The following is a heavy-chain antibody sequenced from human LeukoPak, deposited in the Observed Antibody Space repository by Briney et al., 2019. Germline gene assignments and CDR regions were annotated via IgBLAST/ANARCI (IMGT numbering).Heavy chain of an antibody. J-gene: IGHJ6*03. CDR1: GYTFTSYA. D-gene: IGHD1-26*01. CDR3: ARGGPSPYYYMDV. V-gene: IGHV7-4-1*02. CDR2: INTNTGNP. Sequence: APVKVSCKASGYTFTSYAMNWVRQAPGQGLEWMGWINTNTGNPTYAQDFTGQFVFSLDTSVSTAYLQISSLKAEDTAVYFCARGGPSPYYYMDVWGKGTTVTVSS.